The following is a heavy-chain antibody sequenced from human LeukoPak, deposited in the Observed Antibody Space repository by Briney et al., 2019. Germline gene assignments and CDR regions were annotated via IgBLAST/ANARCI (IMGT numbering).Heavy chain of an antibody. D-gene: IGHD6-6*01. CDR3: ARASELRVADRPKKFTTFDP. J-gene: IGHJ5*02. V-gene: IGHV4-34*01. CDR2: INHSRST. Sequence: SETLSLTCAVYGGSFSGYYWSWIRQPPGKGLEWIGEINHSRSTNYNPSLKSRVTISVDTSKNQFSLKLNSVTAADTAVYYCARASELRVADRPKKFTTFDPWGQGTLVTVSS. CDR1: GGSFSGYY.